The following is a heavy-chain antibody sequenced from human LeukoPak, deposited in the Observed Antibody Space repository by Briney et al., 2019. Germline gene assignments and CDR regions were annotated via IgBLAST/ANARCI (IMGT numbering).Heavy chain of an antibody. V-gene: IGHV3-23*01. CDR3: ANALYSNRNDY. Sequence: GGPLRLSCAASGFTFSDYYMSWIRQAPGKGLEWVSAISGSGGSTYYADSVKGRFTISRDNSKNTLYLQMNSLRAEDTAVYYCANALYSNRNDYWGQGTLVTVSS. D-gene: IGHD4-11*01. CDR1: GFTFSDYY. J-gene: IGHJ4*02. CDR2: ISGSGGST.